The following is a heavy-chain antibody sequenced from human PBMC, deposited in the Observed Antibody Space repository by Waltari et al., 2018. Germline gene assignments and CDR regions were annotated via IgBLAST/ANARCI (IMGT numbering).Heavy chain of an antibody. CDR3: ARGYCSGDSCSVYFDY. CDR2: INHSGST. CDR1: GGSFSGYY. V-gene: IGHV4-34*02. Sequence: QVQLQQWGAGLLKPSETLSLTCAVSGGSFSGYYWSWIRQPPGKGLEWIGEINHSGSTNYNPARKSRGTISVDTSKNQCSLKVNSVTAVDTAVYYCARGYCSGDSCSVYFDYWGQGTLVTVSS. D-gene: IGHD2-15*01. J-gene: IGHJ4*02.